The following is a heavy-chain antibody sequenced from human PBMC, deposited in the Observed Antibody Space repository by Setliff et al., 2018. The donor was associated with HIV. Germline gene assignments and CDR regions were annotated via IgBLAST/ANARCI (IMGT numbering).Heavy chain of an antibody. CDR1: GYSLTEFP. CDR2: FDPEDGET. CDR3: TTGVRVFRYTTGWTPYSFFDS. V-gene: IGHV1-24*01. Sequence: ASVKVSCKVSGYSLTEFPMHWVRQAPGKGLEWMGGFDPEDGETIHAQNFQGRVTMTEDTSTDTAYLELSGLRSEDTAVYYCTTGVRVFRYTTGWTPYSFFDSWGQGTLVTVSS. J-gene: IGHJ4*02. D-gene: IGHD6-25*01.